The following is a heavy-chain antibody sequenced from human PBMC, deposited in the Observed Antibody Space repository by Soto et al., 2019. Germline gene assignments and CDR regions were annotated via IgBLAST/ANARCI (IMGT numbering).Heavy chain of an antibody. D-gene: IGHD1-26*01. CDR2: IRTKADSYAT. Sequence: GGSLRLSCAASGFTFSDSIIHWVRQASGKGLEWVGRIRTKADSYATAYGASVKGRFTISRDDSKNTLYLQMESLRAEDTAVYYCVKDRSSRYLSGLFFDLWGPGIVVTVSS. CDR1: GFTFSDSI. V-gene: IGHV3-73*01. J-gene: IGHJ4*02. CDR3: VKDRSSRYLSGLFFDL.